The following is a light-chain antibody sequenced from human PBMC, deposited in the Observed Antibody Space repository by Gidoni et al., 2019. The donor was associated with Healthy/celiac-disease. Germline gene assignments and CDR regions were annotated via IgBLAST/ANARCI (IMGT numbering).Light chain of an antibody. CDR3: QQYNNWPPWT. V-gene: IGKV3-15*01. CDR1: QSVSSN. Sequence: EVVMTQPPATLSVSPGGRATLTCRASQSVSSNLAWYQQKPGQAPRLLIYGASTRATGIPARFSGSGSGTEFTLTISSLQSEDFAVYYCQQYNNWPPWTFGQGTKVEIK. J-gene: IGKJ1*01. CDR2: GAS.